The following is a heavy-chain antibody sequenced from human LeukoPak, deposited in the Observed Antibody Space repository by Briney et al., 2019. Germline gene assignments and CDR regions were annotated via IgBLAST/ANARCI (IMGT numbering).Heavy chain of an antibody. CDR1: GVTFSSYA. Sequence: PGGSLRLSCAASGVTFSSYAMSWVRQAPGTGLEWVSAVSNSGSSTYYADSVKGRFTISRDNSKHTLYLQMNSLRPEDTAVYYCAKESSYYDFWSGYYSDYWGQGTLVTVSS. CDR3: AKESSYYDFWSGYYSDY. J-gene: IGHJ4*02. CDR2: VSNSGSST. D-gene: IGHD3-3*01. V-gene: IGHV3-23*01.